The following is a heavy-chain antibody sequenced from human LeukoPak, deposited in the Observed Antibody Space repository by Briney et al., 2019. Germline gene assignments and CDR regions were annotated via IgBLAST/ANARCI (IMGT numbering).Heavy chain of an antibody. CDR3: ARDPTDYYESSGYSDYYYYGMDV. Sequence: ASVKVSCKASGYTFTSYGISWVRQAPGQGLEWMGWISAYNGNTNYAQKLQGRVTMTTDTSTSTAYMELRSLRSDDTAVYYCARDPTDYYESSGYSDYYYYGMDVLGQGTTVTVSS. CDR2: ISAYNGNT. V-gene: IGHV1-18*01. D-gene: IGHD3-22*01. J-gene: IGHJ6*02. CDR1: GYTFTSYG.